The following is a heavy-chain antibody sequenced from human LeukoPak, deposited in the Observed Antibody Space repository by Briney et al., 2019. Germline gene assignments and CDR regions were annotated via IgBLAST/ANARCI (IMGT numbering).Heavy chain of an antibody. CDR2: ISSSSSYI. CDR3: ARDHTRDSSGY. D-gene: IGHD3-22*01. J-gene: IGHJ4*02. Sequence: GGSLRLSCAASGFTFSSYSMNWVRQAPGKGLEWVSSISSSSSYIYYADSVKGRFTISRDNAKNPLYLQMNSLRAEDTAVYYCARDHTRDSSGYWGQGTLVTVSS. CDR1: GFTFSSYS. V-gene: IGHV3-21*01.